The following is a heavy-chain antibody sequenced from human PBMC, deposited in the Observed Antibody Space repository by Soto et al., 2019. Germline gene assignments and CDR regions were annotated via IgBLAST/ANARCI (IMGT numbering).Heavy chain of an antibody. CDR2: IYYSGIA. D-gene: IGHD6-19*01. Sequence: QVQLQESGPGLVKPSETLSLTCTVSGDSISVYYWNWVRQPPGNGLEWIGNIYYSGIANYNPSLKSRVTMSVDTSKNQFYLKLSSVTAADTAVYYCARAEFRSGPGYYWGHGTLVTVSS. V-gene: IGHV4-59*01. CDR3: ARAEFRSGPGYY. CDR1: GDSISVYY. J-gene: IGHJ4*01.